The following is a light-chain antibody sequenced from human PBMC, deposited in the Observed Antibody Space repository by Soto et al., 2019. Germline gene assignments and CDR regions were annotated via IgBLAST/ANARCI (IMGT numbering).Light chain of an antibody. CDR2: GAS. J-gene: IGKJ1*01. CDR3: QQYHNWPQT. V-gene: IGKV3-15*01. CDR1: QGVSSS. Sequence: EIVMTQSPATLSVSPGERATLSCRASQGVSSSLAWYQQKPGQAPRLLIYGASTRATAFPARFSGSGSGPEFTLTISSLQSEDFAVYYCQQYHNWPQTFGQGTKVEVK.